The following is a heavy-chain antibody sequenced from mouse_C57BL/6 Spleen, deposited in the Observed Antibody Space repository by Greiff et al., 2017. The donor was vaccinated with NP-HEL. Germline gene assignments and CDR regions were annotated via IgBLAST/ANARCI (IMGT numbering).Heavy chain of an antibody. V-gene: IGHV1-55*01. CDR2: IYPGSGST. Sequence: VQLQQPGAELVKPGASVKMSCKASGYTFTSYWITWVKQRPGQGLEWIGDIYPGSGSTNYNEKFKSKATLTVDTSSSTAYMQLSSLTSEDSAVDYGARWGGYYPYYAMDYWGQGTSVTVSS. D-gene: IGHD2-3*01. CDR3: ARWGGYYPYYAMDY. J-gene: IGHJ4*01. CDR1: GYTFTSYW.